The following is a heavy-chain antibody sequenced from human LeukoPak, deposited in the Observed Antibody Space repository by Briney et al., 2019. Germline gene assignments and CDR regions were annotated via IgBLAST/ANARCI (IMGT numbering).Heavy chain of an antibody. CDR2: INHSGST. J-gene: IGHJ4*01. D-gene: IGHD3-16*01. V-gene: IGHV4-34*01. Sequence: PSETLSLTCAVYGGSFSGYYWSWIRQPPGKGLEWIGEINHSGSTNYNPSLKSRVTISVDTSKNQFSLKLSSVTAADTAVYYCARGGGRGEGFDSWGQEPWSPSPQ. CDR3: ARGGGRGEGFDS. CDR1: GGSFSGYY.